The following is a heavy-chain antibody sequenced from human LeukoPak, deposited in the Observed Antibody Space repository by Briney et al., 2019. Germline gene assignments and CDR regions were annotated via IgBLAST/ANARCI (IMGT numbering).Heavy chain of an antibody. CDR3: ASLDVVVTAIPSPFDY. J-gene: IGHJ4*02. CDR2: INHSGST. V-gene: IGHV4-34*01. CDR1: GGSFSGYY. Sequence: SETLSLTCAVYGGSFSGYYWSWIRQPPGKGLEWIGEINHSGSTYYNPSLKSRVTIFVDTSKNQFTLKLNSVTAADTAVYYCASLDVVVTAIPSPFDYWGQGTLVTVSS. D-gene: IGHD2-21*02.